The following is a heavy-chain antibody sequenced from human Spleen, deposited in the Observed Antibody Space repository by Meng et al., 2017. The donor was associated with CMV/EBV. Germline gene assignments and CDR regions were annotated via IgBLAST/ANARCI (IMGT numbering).Heavy chain of an antibody. J-gene: IGHJ4*02. V-gene: IGHV1-2*02. CDR1: GYTFTGYY. CDR3: AREARAAGTDEYFDY. Sequence: ASVKVSCKASGYTFTGYYMHWVRQAPGQGLEWMGWINPNSGGTNYAQKFQGRVTMTRDKSISTTYMELSRLRSDDTAVYYGAREARAAGTDEYFDYWGQGTLVTVSS. CDR2: INPNSGGT. D-gene: IGHD6-13*01.